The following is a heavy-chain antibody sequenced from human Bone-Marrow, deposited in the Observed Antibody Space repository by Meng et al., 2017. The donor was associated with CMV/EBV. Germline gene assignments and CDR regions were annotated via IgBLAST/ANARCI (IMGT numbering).Heavy chain of an antibody. CDR1: GYPFTGYY. D-gene: IGHD3-16*02. V-gene: IGHV1-2*02. CDR2: INPNTGVT. J-gene: IGHJ5*02. Sequence: KVSCKASGYPFTGYYMHWVRQAPGQGLEWMGWINPNTGVTNYAQKFQGRVSLTRDTSISTVYVELRSLRSDDTAMYYCAKAGETILVIVFDPWGPGTLVTVSS. CDR3: AKAGETILVIVFDP.